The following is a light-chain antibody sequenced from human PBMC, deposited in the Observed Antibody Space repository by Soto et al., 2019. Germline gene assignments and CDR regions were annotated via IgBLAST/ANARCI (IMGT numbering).Light chain of an antibody. V-gene: IGLV1-47*01. CDR3: CSYADLVVSHVV. CDR1: SSNIGGNF. Sequence: QSVLTQPPSASGTPGLRVTISCSGSSSNIGGNFVFWYQQLPGTAPKLLIYRNNQRPSGVPDRFSGSKSGTSASLAISGLRSEDEADYYCCSYADLVVSHVVFGGGTKLTVL. J-gene: IGLJ2*01. CDR2: RNN.